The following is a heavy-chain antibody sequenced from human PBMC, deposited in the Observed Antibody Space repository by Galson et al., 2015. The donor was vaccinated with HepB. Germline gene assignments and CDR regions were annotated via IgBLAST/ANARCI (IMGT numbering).Heavy chain of an antibody. V-gene: IGHV3-7*01. CDR3: ARGHDVDTAMAIDLYYFDY. J-gene: IGHJ4*02. D-gene: IGHD5-18*01. CDR2: IKQDGSEK. CDR1: RLVISRSW. Sequence: SLRLSCAASRLVISRSWMSWVRQAPGKGLEWVANIKQDGSEKYYVDSVKGRFTISRDNAKNSLYLQMNSLRAEDTAVYYCARGHDVDTAMAIDLYYFDYWGQGTLVTVS.